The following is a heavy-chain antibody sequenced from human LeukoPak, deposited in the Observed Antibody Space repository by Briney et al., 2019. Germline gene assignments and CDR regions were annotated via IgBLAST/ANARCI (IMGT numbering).Heavy chain of an antibody. V-gene: IGHV3-21*01. Sequence: GGSLRLSCAASGFTFSSYSMNWVRQAPGKGLEWVSSISSSSSYIYYADSVKGRFTISIDNAKHSLYLQMNSLRAEDTAVYYCAREERADGSGSYNWDYWGQGTLVTVSS. D-gene: IGHD3-10*01. CDR3: AREERADGSGSYNWDY. CDR2: ISSSSSYI. CDR1: GFTFSSYS. J-gene: IGHJ4*02.